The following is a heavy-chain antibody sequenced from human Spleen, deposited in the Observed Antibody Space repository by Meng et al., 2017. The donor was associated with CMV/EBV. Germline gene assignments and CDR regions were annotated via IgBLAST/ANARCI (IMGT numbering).Heavy chain of an antibody. CDR1: GYTLTVYK. V-gene: IGHV1-18*04. Sequence: GESLKISCKASGYTLTVYKIHWVRQAPGQGLEWIGWISAYNGDTNYAQRFQGRVTMTTDTSMTTAYMELRSLRSDDTAIYYCARDVTPSYTVLTPADYSNCFDPWGQGTLVTVSS. CDR3: ARDVTPSYTVLTPADYSNCFDP. D-gene: IGHD2-2*01. CDR2: ISAYNGDT. J-gene: IGHJ5*02.